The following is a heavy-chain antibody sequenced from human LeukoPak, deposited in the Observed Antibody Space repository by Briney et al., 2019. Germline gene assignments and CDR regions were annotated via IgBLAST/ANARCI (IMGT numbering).Heavy chain of an antibody. Sequence: GGSLRLSCAASGFTFSSYGMSWVRQAPGKGLEWVSAISGSGGSTYYADSVKGRFTISRDNSKNTLYLQMNSLRAEDTAVYYCAKEGIVVVVAARRFDYWGQGTLVTVSS. CDR3: AKEGIVVVVAARRFDY. CDR2: ISGSGGST. CDR1: GFTFSSYG. V-gene: IGHV3-23*01. D-gene: IGHD2-15*01. J-gene: IGHJ4*02.